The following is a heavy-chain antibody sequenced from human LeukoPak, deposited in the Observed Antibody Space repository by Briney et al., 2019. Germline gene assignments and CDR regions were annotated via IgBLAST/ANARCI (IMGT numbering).Heavy chain of an antibody. CDR1: GGSISSSSYY. D-gene: IGHD5-12*01. Sequence: SETLSLTCTVSGGSISSSSYYWGWIRQPPGKGLEWIGEINHSGSTNYNPSLKSRVTISVDTSKNQFSLKLSSVTAADTAVYYCARESGYDMRNYGMDVWGQGTTVTVSS. J-gene: IGHJ6*02. V-gene: IGHV4-39*07. CDR2: INHSGST. CDR3: ARESGYDMRNYGMDV.